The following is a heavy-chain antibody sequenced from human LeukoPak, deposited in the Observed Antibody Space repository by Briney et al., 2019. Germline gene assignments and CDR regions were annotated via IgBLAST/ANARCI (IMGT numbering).Heavy chain of an antibody. D-gene: IGHD2-15*01. CDR1: GFTFSSYW. Sequence: GGSLRLSCAASGFTFSSYWMHWVRQAPGKGLEWVANIKHDGSEDYYLVSVKGRFSISRDNAKSSMWLQMNSLRDEDTAVYYCARDQTPFYWGQGSLVTVSS. CDR3: ARDQTPFY. CDR2: IKHDGSED. V-gene: IGHV3-7*01. J-gene: IGHJ4*02.